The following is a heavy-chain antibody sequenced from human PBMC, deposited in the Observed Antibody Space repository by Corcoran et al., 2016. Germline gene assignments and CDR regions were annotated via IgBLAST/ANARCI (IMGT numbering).Heavy chain of an antibody. CDR3: AKDQGYCSGGSCYYGMDV. V-gene: IGHV3-30*18. CDR1: GFTFSSYG. J-gene: IGHJ6*02. D-gene: IGHD2-15*01. CDR2: ISYDGSNK. Sequence: QVQLVESGGGVVQPGRSLRLSCAASGFTFSSYGMHWVRQAPGKGLEWVAVISYDGSNKYYADSVKGRFTISRDNSKNTLYLQMNSLRAEDTAVYYCAKDQGYCSGGSCYYGMDVWGQGTTVTGSS.